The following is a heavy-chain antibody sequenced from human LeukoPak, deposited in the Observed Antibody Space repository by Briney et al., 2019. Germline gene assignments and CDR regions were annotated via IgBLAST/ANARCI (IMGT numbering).Heavy chain of an antibody. CDR3: AREMYYYDSSLDY. D-gene: IGHD3-22*01. CDR1: GGSISSSSYY. J-gene: IGHJ4*02. Sequence: PSETLSLTCTVSGGSISSSSYYWGWIRQAPGKGLEWVAVISYDGSNKYYADSVKGRFTIYRDNSKNSLYLQMNSLRAEDTAVYYCAREMYYYDSSLDYWGQGTLVTVSS. CDR2: ISYDGSNK. V-gene: IGHV3-30*03.